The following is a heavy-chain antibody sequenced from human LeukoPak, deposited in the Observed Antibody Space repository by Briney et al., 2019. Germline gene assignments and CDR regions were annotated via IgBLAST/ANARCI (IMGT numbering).Heavy chain of an antibody. J-gene: IGHJ4*02. Sequence: SETLSLTCTVSGGSISSYYWSWIRQPPGKGLEWIGSIYYSGSTYYNPSLKSRVTISVDTSKNQFSLKLSSVTAADTAVYYCARLTVTTGLDYWGQGTLVTVSS. CDR3: ARLTVTTGLDY. V-gene: IGHV4-59*05. CDR1: GGSISSYY. D-gene: IGHD4-17*01. CDR2: IYYSGST.